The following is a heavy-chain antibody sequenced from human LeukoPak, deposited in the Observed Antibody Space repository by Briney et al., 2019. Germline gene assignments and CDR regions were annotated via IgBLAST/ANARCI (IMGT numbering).Heavy chain of an antibody. V-gene: IGHV5-51*01. J-gene: IGHJ5*02. Sequence: GESLKISCQGSGYRFTSYWIGWARPMPGKGLEWMGIIYPGDSDTRYSPSFQGQVTISSDKSISTAYLQWSRLTASDTAFYYCATTNYDFWSGYYYHWGQGTLVTVSS. D-gene: IGHD3-3*01. CDR2: IYPGDSDT. CDR3: ATTNYDFWSGYYYH. CDR1: GYRFTSYW.